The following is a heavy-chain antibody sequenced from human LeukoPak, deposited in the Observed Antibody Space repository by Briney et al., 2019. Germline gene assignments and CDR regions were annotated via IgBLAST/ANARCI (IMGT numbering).Heavy chain of an antibody. J-gene: IGHJ5*02. CDR2: INPSGGST. CDR1: GYTFTSYY. CDR3: TRRAPQDWFDP. Sequence: ASVKVSCKASGYTFTSYYMHWVRQAPGQGLEWMGIINPSGGSTSYAQKFQSRVTITTDESTSTAYMELSSLRSEDTAVYYCTRRAPQDWFDPWGQGTLVTVSS. V-gene: IGHV1-46*01.